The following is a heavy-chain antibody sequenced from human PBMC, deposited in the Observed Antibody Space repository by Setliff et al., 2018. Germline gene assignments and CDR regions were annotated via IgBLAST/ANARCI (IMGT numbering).Heavy chain of an antibody. Sequence: ASVKVSCKPSGGTLSISPISWVRQAPGQGFEWMGGTTPVFGSPYYAQKFQGRVTITADESTSTAYMELSSLRSEDTAVYYCARFRCSGGSCNFDRYSGWFDPWGQGTLVTVSS. CDR3: ARFRCSGGSCNFDRYSGWFDP. V-gene: IGHV1-69*13. D-gene: IGHD2-15*01. CDR1: GGTLSISP. CDR2: TTPVFGSP. J-gene: IGHJ5*02.